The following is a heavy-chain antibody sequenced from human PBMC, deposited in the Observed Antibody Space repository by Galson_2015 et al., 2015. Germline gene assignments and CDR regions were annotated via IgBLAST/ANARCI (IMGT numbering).Heavy chain of an antibody. D-gene: IGHD3-22*01. Sequence: SLRLSCAASGFTFSSYAMSWVRQAPGKGLEWVSAISGSGGSTYYADSVKGRFTISRDNSKNTLYLQMNSLRAEDTAVYYCAKDLYYDSSGYYPPRDYWGQGPLVPVSS. J-gene: IGHJ4*02. V-gene: IGHV3-23*01. CDR2: ISGSGGST. CDR1: GFTFSSYA. CDR3: AKDLYYDSSGYYPPRDY.